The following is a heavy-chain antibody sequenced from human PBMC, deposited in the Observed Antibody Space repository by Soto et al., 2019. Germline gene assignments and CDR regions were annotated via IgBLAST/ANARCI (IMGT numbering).Heavy chain of an antibody. D-gene: IGHD6-19*01. V-gene: IGHV4-59*01. Sequence: SETPSPTCTFSGGSLSSYYWGLIRQPPGKGLEWIGYIYYSGIANYNPSLKSRVTISVDPSKNQFSLKLRSVTSADTAVYYCARDRHNSGYWGQGTLVTVSS. J-gene: IGHJ4*02. CDR2: IYYSGIA. CDR3: ARDRHNSGY. CDR1: GGSLSSYY.